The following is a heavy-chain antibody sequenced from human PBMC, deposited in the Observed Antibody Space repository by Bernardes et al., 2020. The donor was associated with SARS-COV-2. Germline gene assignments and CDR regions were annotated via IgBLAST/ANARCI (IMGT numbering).Heavy chain of an antibody. D-gene: IGHD6-6*01. V-gene: IGHV4-4*07. CDR2: IYTSGST. Sequence: EPLSLTCTVSVGSINSYYWSWIRPPAGKGLEWIGRIYTSGSTNYNPSLKSRVTMSVDMSKNQFSLRLSSVTAADTAVYYCARVVPYTTSSYYFDYWGQGTLVTVSS. CDR3: ARVVPYTTSSYYFDY. J-gene: IGHJ4*02. CDR1: VGSINSYY.